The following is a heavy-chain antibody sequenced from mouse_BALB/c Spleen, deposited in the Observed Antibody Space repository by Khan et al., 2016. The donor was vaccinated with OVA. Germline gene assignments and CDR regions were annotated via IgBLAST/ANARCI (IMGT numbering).Heavy chain of an antibody. D-gene: IGHD1-1*01. V-gene: IGHV5-9-3*01. CDR1: GFTFSTYA. Sequence: EVELVESGGDLVKPGGSLKLSCSASGFTFSTYAMSWVRQTPGKRLEWVATISSGGDNIYYPDSVKGRFTISRDNAKNTLSLQMSRLRSVATAMYYFARHNYGPFAYWGQGTLVTVSA. J-gene: IGHJ3*01. CDR2: ISSGGDNI. CDR3: ARHNYGPFAY.